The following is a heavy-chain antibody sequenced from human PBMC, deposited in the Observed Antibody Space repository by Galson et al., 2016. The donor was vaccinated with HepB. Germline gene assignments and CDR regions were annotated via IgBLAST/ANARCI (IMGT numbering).Heavy chain of an antibody. CDR1: GYTFTSHD. Sequence: SVKVSCKASGYTFTSHDINWVRQAKGQGLEWMGWMNPMSGNTGYAQRFQGRVSMTRSTSISTAYMELSGLRSEDTALYYCATQTPYPPTWAFDIWGQGTMVTVSS. CDR2: MNPMSGNT. V-gene: IGHV1-8*01. CDR3: ATQTPYPPTWAFDI. J-gene: IGHJ3*02.